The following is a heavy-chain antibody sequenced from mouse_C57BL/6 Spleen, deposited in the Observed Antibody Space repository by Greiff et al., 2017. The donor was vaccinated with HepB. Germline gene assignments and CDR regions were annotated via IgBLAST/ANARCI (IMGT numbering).Heavy chain of an antibody. CDR3: TRTGSNYVWYFDV. D-gene: IGHD2-5*01. CDR1: GYTFTDYE. J-gene: IGHJ1*03. CDR2: IDPETGGT. V-gene: IGHV1-15*01. Sequence: QVHVKQSGAELVRPGASVTLSCKASGYTFTDYEMHWVKQTPVHGLEWIGAIDPETGGTAYNQKFKGKAILTADKSSSTAYMELRSLTSEDSAVYYCTRTGSNYVWYFDVWGTGTTVTVSS.